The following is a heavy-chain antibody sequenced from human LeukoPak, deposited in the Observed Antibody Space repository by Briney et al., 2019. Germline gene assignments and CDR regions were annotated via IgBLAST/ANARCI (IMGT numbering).Heavy chain of an antibody. Sequence: GGSLRLSCSASGFTFSSYVMSRVRQAPGKGLEWVSTISGSGGGTYYGDSVKGRFTISRDNSKNTLYLQMNNLRAEDTAVYYCARMDSSGFRVRGFYWGQGTLVTVSS. CDR1: GFTFSSYV. V-gene: IGHV3-23*01. CDR3: ARMDSSGFRVRGFY. CDR2: ISGSGGGT. D-gene: IGHD6-19*01. J-gene: IGHJ4*02.